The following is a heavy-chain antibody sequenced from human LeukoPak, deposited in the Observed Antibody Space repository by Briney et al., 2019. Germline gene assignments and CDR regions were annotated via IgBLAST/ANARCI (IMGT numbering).Heavy chain of an antibody. J-gene: IGHJ1*01. D-gene: IGHD3-9*01. CDR1: GFTFSSYG. CDR3: AAEYYDILTGYYGYFQH. CDR2: ISYDGSNK. Sequence: GGSLRLSCAASGFTFSSYGMHWVRKAPGKGLEWVAVISYDGSNKYYADSVKGRFTISRDNSKNTLYLQMNSLRAEDTAVYYCAAEYYDILTGYYGYFQHWGQGTLVTVSS. V-gene: IGHV3-30*03.